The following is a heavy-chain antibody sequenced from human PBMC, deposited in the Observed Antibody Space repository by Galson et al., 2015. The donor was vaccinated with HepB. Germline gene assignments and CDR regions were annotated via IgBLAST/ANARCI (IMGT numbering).Heavy chain of an antibody. J-gene: IGHJ4*02. CDR2: IIPILGIA. CDR3: ARVGLTYYYFDY. V-gene: IGHV1-69*02. D-gene: IGHD3/OR15-3a*01. CDR1: GGTFSSYT. Sequence: SVKVSCKASGGTFSSYTISWVRQAPGQGPEWMGRIIPILGIANYAQKFQGRVTITADKSTSAAYMELSSLRSEDTAVYYCARVGLTYYYFDYWGQGTLVTVSS.